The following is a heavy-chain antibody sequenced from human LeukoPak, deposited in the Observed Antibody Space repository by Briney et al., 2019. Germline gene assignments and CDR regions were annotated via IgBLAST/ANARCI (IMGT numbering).Heavy chain of an antibody. V-gene: IGHV3-9*01. CDR3: AKGYCSSTSCQNGGFDY. Sequence: GGSLRLSCAASGFTFDDYAMHWVRQAPGKGQEWVSGISWNSGSIGYADSVKGRFTISRDNAKNSLYLQMNSLRAEDTALYYCAKGYCSSTSCQNGGFDYWGQGTLVTVSS. CDR1: GFTFDDYA. J-gene: IGHJ4*02. CDR2: ISWNSGSI. D-gene: IGHD2-2*01.